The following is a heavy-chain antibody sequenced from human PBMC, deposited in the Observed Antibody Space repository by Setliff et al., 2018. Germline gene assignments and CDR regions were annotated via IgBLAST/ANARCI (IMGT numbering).Heavy chain of an antibody. V-gene: IGHV4-59*01. D-gene: IGHD6-19*01. J-gene: IGHJ4*02. CDR3: ARDQFSSGWYGPPESYFDC. CDR1: GDSMSSYY. Sequence: SETLSLTCNVSGDSMSSYYWSWIRQAPGKGLEWLGYIQKRGSTTTKYNPSLGSRISMSLDTSKNQFSLQLSSVSDGDTAVYYCARDQFSSGWYGPPESYFDCWGQGILVTVS. CDR2: IQKRGSTTT.